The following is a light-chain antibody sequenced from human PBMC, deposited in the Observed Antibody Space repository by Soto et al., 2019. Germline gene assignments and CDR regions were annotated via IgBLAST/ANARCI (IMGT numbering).Light chain of an antibody. CDR1: DIGSKS. Sequence: YELTQPPSVSVAPGQTARIICAENDIGSKSVHWYQQRPGQAPVLVVYDDNDRPSGIPERFSGSNSENTATLTINRVGAGDEADYYCQVWDSSSNHWIFGGGTKLTVL. J-gene: IGLJ2*01. V-gene: IGLV3-21*02. CDR2: DDN. CDR3: QVWDSSSNHWI.